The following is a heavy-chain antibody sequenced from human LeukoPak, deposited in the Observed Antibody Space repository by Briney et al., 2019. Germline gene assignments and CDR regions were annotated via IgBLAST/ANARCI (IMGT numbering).Heavy chain of an antibody. V-gene: IGHV4-39*07. Sequence: SETLSLTCTVSSDSISSSGYYWGWIRQTPGKGLEWIGSINHGGITYYNPSLKSRVTMSVDTSKNQFSLKLSSVTAADTAVYYCGRDRPTGYYDYWGQGTLVTVSS. J-gene: IGHJ4*02. D-gene: IGHD3-10*01. CDR3: GRDRPTGYYDY. CDR1: SDSISSSGYY. CDR2: INHGGIT.